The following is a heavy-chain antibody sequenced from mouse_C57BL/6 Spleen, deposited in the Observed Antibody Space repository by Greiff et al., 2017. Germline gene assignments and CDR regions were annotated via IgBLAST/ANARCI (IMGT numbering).Heavy chain of an antibody. Sequence: QVQLQQSGAELAKPGASVKLSCKASGYPFTSYWMHWVNQRPGQGLEWIGYINPSSGYTKYNQKFKDKATLTANKSSSTAYMQLSSLTYEDSAVYYCAPSFITTVVAGDYFDYWGQGTTLTVSS. CDR1: GYPFTSYW. CDR3: APSFITTVVAGDYFDY. CDR2: INPSSGYT. V-gene: IGHV1-7*01. D-gene: IGHD1-1*01. J-gene: IGHJ2*01.